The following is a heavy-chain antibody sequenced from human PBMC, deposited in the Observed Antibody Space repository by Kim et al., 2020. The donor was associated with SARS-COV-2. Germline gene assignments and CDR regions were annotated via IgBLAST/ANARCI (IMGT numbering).Heavy chain of an antibody. V-gene: IGHV4-31*03. CDR2: IYYSGST. CDR3: ARGVGWFGELLNYFDY. J-gene: IGHJ4*02. D-gene: IGHD3-10*01. CDR1: GGSISSGGYY. Sequence: SETLSLTCTVSGGSISSGGYYWSWIRQHPGKGLEWIGYIYYSGSTYYNPSLKSRVTISVDTSKNQFSLKLSSVTAADTAVYYCARGVGWFGELLNYFDYWGQGTLVTVSS.